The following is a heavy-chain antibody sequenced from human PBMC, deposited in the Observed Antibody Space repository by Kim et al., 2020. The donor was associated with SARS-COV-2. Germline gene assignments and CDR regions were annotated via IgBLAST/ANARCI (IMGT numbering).Heavy chain of an antibody. CDR3: AKDALGGDCRGNFDY. V-gene: IGHV3-23*01. CDR1: GFTFSSYA. CDR2: ISGSGGST. J-gene: IGHJ4*02. D-gene: IGHD2-21*02. Sequence: GGSLRLSCAASGFTFSSYAMSWVRQAPGKGLEWVSAISGSGGSTYYADSVKGRFTISRDNSKNTPYLQMNSLRAEDTAVYYCAKDALGGDCRGNFDYWGQGTLVTVSS.